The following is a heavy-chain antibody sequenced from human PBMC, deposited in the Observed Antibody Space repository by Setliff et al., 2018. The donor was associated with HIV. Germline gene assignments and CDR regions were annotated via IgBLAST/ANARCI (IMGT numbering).Heavy chain of an antibody. V-gene: IGHV1-18*01. CDR1: GYTFTSYG. J-gene: IGHJ4*02. CDR3: ARGGDSGYDGDYDYFDY. CDR2: ISVYNGIT. D-gene: IGHD5-12*01. Sequence: VASVKVSCKASGYTFTSYGISWVRQAPGQGLEWMGWISVYNGITKYAQKLQGRVTMTKDTSASTAYMELRSLRSDDTAVYYCARGGDSGYDGDYDYFDYWGQGTLVTVSS.